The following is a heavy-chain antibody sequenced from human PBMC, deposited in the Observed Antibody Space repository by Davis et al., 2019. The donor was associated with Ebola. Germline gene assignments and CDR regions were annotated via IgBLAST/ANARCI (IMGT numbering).Heavy chain of an antibody. J-gene: IGHJ4*02. CDR2: IYYSGTT. V-gene: IGHV4-59*08. D-gene: IGHD6-19*01. CDR1: GFIFSTYV. Sequence: GSLRLSCSASGFIFSTYVMSWVRQAPGKGLEWIGYIYYSGTTNNNPSLKSRVTISIDTSKNEFSLRLSSVTAADTAVYYCARLSSTGHLDYWGQGTLVTVSS. CDR3: ARLSSTGHLDY.